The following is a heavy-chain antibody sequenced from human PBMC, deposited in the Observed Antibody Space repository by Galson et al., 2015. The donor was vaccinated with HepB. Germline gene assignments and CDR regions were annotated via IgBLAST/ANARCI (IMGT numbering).Heavy chain of an antibody. D-gene: IGHD4-23*01. J-gene: IGHJ6*02. Sequence: SVKVSCKASGYTFNSYGISWVRQAPGQGLEWMGWISGYNGNTNYAQKLQGRVTMTTDIYTRTVYMELRSLRLDDTAVYYCVRDAGGGNCGRCVMDVWGQGTTVTVSS. CDR2: ISGYNGNT. V-gene: IGHV1-18*04. CDR1: GYTFNSYG. CDR3: VRDAGGGNCGRCVMDV.